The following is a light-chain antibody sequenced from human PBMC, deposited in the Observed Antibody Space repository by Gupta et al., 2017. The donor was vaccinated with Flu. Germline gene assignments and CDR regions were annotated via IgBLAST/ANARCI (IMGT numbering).Light chain of an antibody. CDR2: EGS. Sequence: QSALTQTASVSGSPGQSLTISCTGTSSDVGSYNLVPWYQQHPGKAPKLMIYEGSKRPSGVSNRFSGSKSGNTASLTISGLQAEDEADYYCCSYAGSSTFYVFGTGTKVTVL. CDR3: CSYAGSSTFYV. J-gene: IGLJ1*01. V-gene: IGLV2-23*01. CDR1: SSDVGSYNL.